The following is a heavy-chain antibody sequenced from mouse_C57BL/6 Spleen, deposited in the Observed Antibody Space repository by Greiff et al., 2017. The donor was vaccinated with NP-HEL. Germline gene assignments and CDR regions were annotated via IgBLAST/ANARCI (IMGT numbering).Heavy chain of an antibody. Sequence: EVKLMESEGGLVQPGSSMKLSCTASGFTFSDYYMAWVRQVPEKGLEWVANINYDGSSTYYLDSLKSRFIISRDNAKNILYLQMSSLKSEDTATYYCARDNNYGSYWYFDVWGTGTTVTVSS. J-gene: IGHJ1*03. V-gene: IGHV5-16*01. D-gene: IGHD1-1*01. CDR2: INYDGSST. CDR3: ARDNNYGSYWYFDV. CDR1: GFTFSDYY.